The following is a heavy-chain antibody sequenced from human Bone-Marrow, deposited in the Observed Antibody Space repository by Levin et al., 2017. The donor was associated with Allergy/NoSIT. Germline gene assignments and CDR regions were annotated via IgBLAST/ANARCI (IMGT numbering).Heavy chain of an antibody. J-gene: IGHJ4*02. V-gene: IGHV1-8*01. CDR3: GKCAPLGDSSGYYLSF. CDR1: GYTFTSYD. D-gene: IGHD3-22*01. CDR2: MNPNSGNT. Sequence: ASVKVSCKASGYTFTSYDINWVRQATGQGLEWMGWMNPNSGNTGYAQKFQGRVTMTRNTSISTAYMELSSLRSEDTAVYYWGKCAPLGDSSGYYLSFWGQGTLVTVSS.